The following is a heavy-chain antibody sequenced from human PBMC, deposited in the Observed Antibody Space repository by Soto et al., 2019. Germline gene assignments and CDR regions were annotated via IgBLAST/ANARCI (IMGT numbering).Heavy chain of an antibody. CDR1: GGSFSGYY. J-gene: IGHJ4*02. CDR3: ASPSRGLGFDY. CDR2: INHSGST. V-gene: IGHV4-34*01. Sequence: QVQLQQWGAGLLKPSETLSLTCAVYGGSFSGYYWSWIRQPPGKGLEWIGEINHSGSTNYNPSLKSRVTISVDTPKNQFSLKLSSVTAADTAVYYCASPSRGLGFDYWGQGTLVTVSS.